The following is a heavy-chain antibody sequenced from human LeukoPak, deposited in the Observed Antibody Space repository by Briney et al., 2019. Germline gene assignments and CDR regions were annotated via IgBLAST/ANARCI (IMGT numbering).Heavy chain of an antibody. CDR1: GFTFSSYG. J-gene: IGHJ3*02. Sequence: GGSLRLSCAASGFTFSSYGMHWVRQAPGKGLEWVAFIRYDGSNKYYADFVKGRFTISRDNGKNTVYLEVNSLRVEDTALYYCAKAADNFDMWGQGTMVTVSS. CDR2: IRYDGSNK. V-gene: IGHV3-30*02. CDR3: AKAADNFDM. D-gene: IGHD2-15*01.